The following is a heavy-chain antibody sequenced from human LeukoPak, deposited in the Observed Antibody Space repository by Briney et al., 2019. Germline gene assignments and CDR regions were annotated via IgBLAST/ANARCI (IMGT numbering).Heavy chain of an antibody. Sequence: ASVKVSCKASGYTFTGYGISWVRQAPGQGLEWMGWISAYNGNTNYAQKLQGRVTMTTDTSTSTAYMELRSLRSDDTAVYYCASWRVRGIFDYWGQGTLVTVSS. V-gene: IGHV1-18*01. D-gene: IGHD3-10*01. CDR1: GYTFTGYG. J-gene: IGHJ4*02. CDR3: ASWRVRGIFDY. CDR2: ISAYNGNT.